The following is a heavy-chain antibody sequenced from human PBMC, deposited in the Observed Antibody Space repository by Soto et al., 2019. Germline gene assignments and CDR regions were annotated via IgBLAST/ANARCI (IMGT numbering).Heavy chain of an antibody. CDR2: IHGTRSII. CDR1: GFTFSIHA. V-gene: IGHV3-48*02. D-gene: IGHD3-16*01. Sequence: EVQLVESGGGLVQPGGSLRLSCEVSGFTFSIHAMNWVRQAPGKGLEWVAYIHGTRSIIYYADSVKGRFTISRDNAKNSLFLQMDSVRDEDTAVYYCARDARNADYDYWGQGTLVTVSS. CDR3: ARDARNADYDY. J-gene: IGHJ4*02.